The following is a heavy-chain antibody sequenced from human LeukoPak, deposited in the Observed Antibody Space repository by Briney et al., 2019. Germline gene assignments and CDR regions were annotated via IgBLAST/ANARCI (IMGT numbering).Heavy chain of an antibody. D-gene: IGHD6-19*01. Sequence: PSETLSLTCTVSGGSISSYYWSWIRQPPGKGLEWIGYIYYSGSTNYNPSLKSRVTISVDTSKNQFSLKLSSVTAADTAVYYCARIPTTHIAVAGTAAFDIWGQGTMATVSS. CDR3: ARIPTTHIAVAGTAAFDI. J-gene: IGHJ3*02. CDR1: GGSISSYY. V-gene: IGHV4-59*12. CDR2: IYYSGST.